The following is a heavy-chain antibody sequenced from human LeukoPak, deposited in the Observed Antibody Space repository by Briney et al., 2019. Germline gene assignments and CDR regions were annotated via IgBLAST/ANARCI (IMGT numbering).Heavy chain of an antibody. D-gene: IGHD2-15*01. CDR3: AKPRDIDSWAFDV. Sequence: GGSLRLSCAASGFTFTTYGLHWVRQAPGKGLEWVAAIASNGGSEYYADSVKGRFTISRDNSKNTLNLQMNSLRTEDTAVFYCAKPRDIDSWAFDVWGQGTMVTVSS. J-gene: IGHJ3*01. CDR2: IASNGGSE. CDR1: GFTFTTYG. V-gene: IGHV3-30*18.